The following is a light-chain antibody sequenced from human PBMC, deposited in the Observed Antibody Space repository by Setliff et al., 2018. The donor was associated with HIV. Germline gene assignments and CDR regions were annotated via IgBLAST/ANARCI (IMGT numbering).Light chain of an antibody. CDR1: QSVTSNY. V-gene: IGKV3-20*01. Sequence: EIVLTQTPGTLSLSPGERATLSCRASQSVTSNYLAWYQQKPGQAPRLLIYGGSSRATGIPDRFSGSGSGTDFTLTISRLEPEDFAVYYWQQYGSSSITVGQGTRLEIK. CDR2: GGS. J-gene: IGKJ5*01. CDR3: QQYGSSSIT.